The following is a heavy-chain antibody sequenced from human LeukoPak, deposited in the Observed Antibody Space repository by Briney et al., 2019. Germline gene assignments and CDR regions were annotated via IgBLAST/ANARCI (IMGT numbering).Heavy chain of an antibody. Sequence: GGSLRLSCAASGFTFSSYSMNWVRQAPGKGLEWISYISSSSRAVHYADSVKGRFTISRDNAKNSLYLQMNSLRDEDTAVYYCARDRDGSYDYWGQGTLVTVSA. CDR3: ARDRDGSYDY. V-gene: IGHV3-48*02. D-gene: IGHD1-26*01. J-gene: IGHJ4*02. CDR2: ISSSSRAV. CDR1: GFTFSSYS.